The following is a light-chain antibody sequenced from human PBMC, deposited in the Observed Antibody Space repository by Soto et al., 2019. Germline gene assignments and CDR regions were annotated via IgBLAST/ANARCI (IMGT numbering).Light chain of an antibody. CDR1: QSVSSSS. CDR3: QQYGDSVFT. J-gene: IGKJ3*01. V-gene: IGKV3-20*01. CDR2: GAS. Sequence: EIVLTQSPGTLSLSPGERATLSCRASQSVSSSSLAWYQQNPGQAPRLLIYGASSRATGIPDRFSGSGSGTDFTLTITRLEPEDFAAYYCQQYGDSVFTFGPGTKVDIK.